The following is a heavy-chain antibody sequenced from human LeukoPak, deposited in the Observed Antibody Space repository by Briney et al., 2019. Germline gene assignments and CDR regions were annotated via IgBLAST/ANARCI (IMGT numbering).Heavy chain of an antibody. V-gene: IGHV3-7*01. CDR1: GFTFSSYW. CDR3: ASAPETTVTPYYFDY. D-gene: IGHD4-17*01. CDR2: IKQDGSEK. J-gene: IGHJ4*02. Sequence: PGGSLRLSCAASGFTFSSYWMSWVRQAPGKGLEWVANIKQDGSEKYYVDSVKGRFTISRDNAKNSLYLQMNSLRAEDTAVYYCASAPETTVTPYYFDYWGQGTLVTVSS.